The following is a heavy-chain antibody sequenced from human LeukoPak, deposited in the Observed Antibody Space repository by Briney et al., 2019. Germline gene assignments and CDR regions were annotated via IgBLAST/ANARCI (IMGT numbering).Heavy chain of an antibody. CDR2: INPNSGGT. J-gene: IGHJ4*02. CDR1: GYTFTCYY. CDR3: AHTSENSGYSTFGH. D-gene: IGHD3-3*01. Sequence: ASVKVSFTSSGYTFTCYYMHWVRHAPGQGLECMGSINPNSGGTNYAQKFQGRVTMTRDTSISTAYMDLSNLRYQQTAVHYFAHTSENSGYSTFGHWGQGTLVTVSS. V-gene: IGHV1-2*02.